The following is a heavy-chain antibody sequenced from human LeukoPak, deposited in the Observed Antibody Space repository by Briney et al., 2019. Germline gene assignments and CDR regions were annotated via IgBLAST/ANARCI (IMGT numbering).Heavy chain of an antibody. CDR2: IWYDGSNK. CDR3: ARLGYSSSWYPDY. D-gene: IGHD6-13*01. CDR1: GFTFSSYG. J-gene: IGHJ4*02. Sequence: PGGSLRLSCAASGFTFSSYGMHWVRQAPGKGLEWVAVIWYDGSNKYYADSVKGRFTISRDNSKNTLYLRMNSLRAEDTAVYYCARLGYSSSWYPDYWGQGTLVTVSS. V-gene: IGHV3-33*01.